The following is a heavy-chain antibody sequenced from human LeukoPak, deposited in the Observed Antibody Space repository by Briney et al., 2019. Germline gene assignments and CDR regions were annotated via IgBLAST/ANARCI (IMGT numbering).Heavy chain of an antibody. J-gene: IGHJ4*02. CDR3: ARQGRGGNRNFDY. CDR1: GGSISSSSYY. Sequence: PSETLSLTCTVSGGSISSSSYYWGWIRPPPGKGLEWIGSIYYSGSTYYNPSLKSRVTISVDTSKNQFSLTLSSVTAADTAVYYCARQGRGGNRNFDYWGQGTLVTVSS. CDR2: IYYSGST. D-gene: IGHD1-14*01. V-gene: IGHV4-39*01.